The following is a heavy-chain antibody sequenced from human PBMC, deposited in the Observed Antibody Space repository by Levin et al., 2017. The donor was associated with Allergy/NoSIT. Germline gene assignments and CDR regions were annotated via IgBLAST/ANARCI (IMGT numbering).Heavy chain of an antibody. CDR3: AKARSGYGFDMDV. V-gene: IGHV3-9*01. CDR2: ISWNSGYI. J-gene: IGHJ6*02. D-gene: IGHD3-22*01. Sequence: PGGSLRLSCAASGFTFDDYAMYWVRQTPGKGLEWVSGISWNSGYIGYADSVKGRFTISRDNAKRSLYLQMNSLRAEDAALYYCAKARSGYGFDMDVWGQGTTVTVSS. CDR1: GFTFDDYA.